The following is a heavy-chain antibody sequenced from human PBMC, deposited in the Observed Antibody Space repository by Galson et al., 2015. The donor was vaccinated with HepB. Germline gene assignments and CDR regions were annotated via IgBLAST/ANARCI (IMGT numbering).Heavy chain of an antibody. CDR3: ARRKRCGGDGYSHAFVI. D-gene: IGHD2-21*01. J-gene: IGHJ3*02. V-gene: IGHV5-51*01. Sequence: QSGAEVKKPGESLKISCKGSGYSFTSYWIGWVRQMPGKGLEWMGIIYTGDSDTRYSPSFKGKVTISADKSISTAYLQWSSLKASDTAMYYFARRKRCGGDGYSHAFVIWGQGTMVTVSS. CDR2: IYTGDSDT. CDR1: GYSFTSYW.